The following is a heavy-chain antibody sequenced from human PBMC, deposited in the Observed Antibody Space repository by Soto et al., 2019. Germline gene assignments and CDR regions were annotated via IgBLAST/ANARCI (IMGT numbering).Heavy chain of an antibody. CDR1: GFTFGDYA. Sequence: GGSLRLSCTASGFTFGDYAMSRVRQAPGKGLEWVGFIRSKAYGGTTEYAASVKGRFTISRDDSKSIAYLQMNSLKTEDTAVYYCTRDFLVVPAAAIFGVVISHFDYWGQGTLVTVSS. V-gene: IGHV3-49*04. CDR3: TRDFLVVPAAAIFGVVISHFDY. CDR2: IRSKAYGGTT. J-gene: IGHJ4*02. D-gene: IGHD3-3*01.